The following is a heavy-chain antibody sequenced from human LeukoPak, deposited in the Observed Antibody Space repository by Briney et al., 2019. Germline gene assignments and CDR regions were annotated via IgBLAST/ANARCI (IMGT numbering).Heavy chain of an antibody. CDR3: ATAPGFRWELLRIFDY. CDR2: ISSGGIT. CDR1: GFTVIDNY. J-gene: IGHJ4*02. V-gene: IGHV3-66*01. Sequence: GGSLRLSCAASGFTVIDNYMTWVRQAPGKGLEWVSVISSGGITYYADSVKGRFTISRDKNTLYLQMNSLRVEDTAVYYCATAPGFRWELLRIFDYWGQGTLVTVSS. D-gene: IGHD1-26*01.